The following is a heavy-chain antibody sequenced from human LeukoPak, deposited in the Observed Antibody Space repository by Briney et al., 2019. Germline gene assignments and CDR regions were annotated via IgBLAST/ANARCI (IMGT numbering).Heavy chain of an antibody. Sequence: GGSLRLSCAASGFTFSSYDMHWVRQATGKGLEWVSAIGTAGDTYYPGSVKGRFTISRENAKNSLYLQMNSLRAGDTAVYYCARGTDSSGGRDFDYWGQGTLVTVSS. V-gene: IGHV3-13*01. J-gene: IGHJ4*02. CDR1: GFTFSSYD. CDR2: IGTAGDT. CDR3: ARGTDSSGGRDFDY. D-gene: IGHD3-22*01.